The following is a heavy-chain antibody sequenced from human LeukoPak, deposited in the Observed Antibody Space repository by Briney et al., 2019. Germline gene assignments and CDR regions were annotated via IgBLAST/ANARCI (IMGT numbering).Heavy chain of an antibody. CDR2: IIPIFGTA. D-gene: IGHD4-11*01. J-gene: IGHJ4*02. V-gene: IGHV1-69*05. CDR3: ARDPFISNYYLYY. CDR1: GGTFSSYA. Sequence: SVKVSCKASGGTFSSYAISWVRQAPGQGLEWMGRIIPIFGTANYAQKFQGRVTITTDESTSTAYMELSSLRSADTAVYYCARDPFISNYYLYYWGPGTLVTVSS.